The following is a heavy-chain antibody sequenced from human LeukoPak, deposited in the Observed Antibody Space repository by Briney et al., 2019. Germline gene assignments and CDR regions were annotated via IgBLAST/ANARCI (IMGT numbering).Heavy chain of an antibody. J-gene: IGHJ3*02. Sequence: SETLSLTCTVSGGSISSGDYYWSWIRQPPGKGLEWIGYIYYSGSTYYNPSLKSRVTISVDTSKNQFSLKLSSVTAADTAVYYCARRNGEGGDAFDIWGQGTMVTVSS. CDR2: IYYSGST. CDR3: ARRNGEGGDAFDI. D-gene: IGHD7-27*01. V-gene: IGHV4-30-4*01. CDR1: GGSISSGDYY.